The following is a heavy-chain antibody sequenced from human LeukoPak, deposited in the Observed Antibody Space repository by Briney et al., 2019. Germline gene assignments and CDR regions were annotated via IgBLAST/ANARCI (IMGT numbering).Heavy chain of an antibody. V-gene: IGHV1-69*13. J-gene: IGHJ4*02. CDR2: IIPIFGTA. CDR1: GGTFSSYA. CDR3: ARDAAVYDSSGLDY. Sequence: ASVKVSCKASGGTFSSYAISWVRQAPGQGLEWMGGIIPIFGTANYAQKFPGRVTITADESTSTAYMELSSLRSEDTAVYYCARDAAVYDSSGLDYWGQGTLVTVSS. D-gene: IGHD3-22*01.